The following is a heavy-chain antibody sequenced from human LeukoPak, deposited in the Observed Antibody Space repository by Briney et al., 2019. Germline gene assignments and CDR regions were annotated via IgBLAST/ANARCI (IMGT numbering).Heavy chain of an antibody. V-gene: IGHV4-34*01. CDR3: ARERRFLKWELLRWFDY. J-gene: IGHJ4*02. CDR2: INHSGST. D-gene: IGHD1-26*01. CDR1: GGSFSGYY. Sequence: PSETLSLTCAVYGGSFSGYYWSWIRQPPGKGLEWIGEINHSGSTNYNPSLKSRVTISVDTSKNQFSLKLSSVTAADTAVYYCARERRFLKWELLRWFDYWGQGTLVTVSS.